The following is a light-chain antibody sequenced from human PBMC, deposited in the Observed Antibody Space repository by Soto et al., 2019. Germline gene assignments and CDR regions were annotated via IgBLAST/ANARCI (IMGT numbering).Light chain of an antibody. CDR2: EES. CDR3: QQYNSYS. Sequence: DIHLTQSPSSLSASVGDRVTITCRASQAITNNLAWYQQKPGNPPRLLIYEESTLHSGVPSRFSGSGSGTEFTLTISSLQPDDFATYYCQQYNSYSFGQGT. V-gene: IGKV1-9*01. CDR1: QAITNN. J-gene: IGKJ1*01.